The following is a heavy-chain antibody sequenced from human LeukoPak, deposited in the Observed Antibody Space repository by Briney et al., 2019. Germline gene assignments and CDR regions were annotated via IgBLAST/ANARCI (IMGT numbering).Heavy chain of an antibody. Sequence: ASVKVSCKASGGTFSSYAISWVRQAPGQGFEWMGGIIPIFGTANYAQKFQGRVTITADESTSTAYMELSSLRSEDTAVYYCARNSYHDSSGYYRHWGQGTLVTVSS. D-gene: IGHD3-22*01. CDR1: GGTFSSYA. V-gene: IGHV1-69*13. CDR2: IIPIFGTA. J-gene: IGHJ4*02. CDR3: ARNSYHDSSGYYRH.